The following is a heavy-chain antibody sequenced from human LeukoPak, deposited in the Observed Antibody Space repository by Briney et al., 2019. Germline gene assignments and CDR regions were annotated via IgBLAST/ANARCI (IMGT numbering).Heavy chain of an antibody. CDR2: ISSSRSTI. J-gene: IGHJ4*02. V-gene: IGHV3-48*01. D-gene: IGHD2-2*01. CDR1: GCTFSSYS. Sequence: PGGSLRLSCAASGCTFSSYSMNWVRQAPGRGREWVSYISSSRSTIYYADSVKGRFTISRDNAKNALYLQMNSLRAEDTAVYYCARDRGIVVVPAARTPGTFDYGGQGTLVTVSS. CDR3: ARDRGIVVVPAARTPGTFDY.